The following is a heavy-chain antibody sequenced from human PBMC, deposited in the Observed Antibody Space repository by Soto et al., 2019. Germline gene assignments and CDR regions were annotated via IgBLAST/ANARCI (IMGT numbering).Heavy chain of an antibody. CDR3: ARRRSLDY. Sequence: QVQLQESGPGLVKPSETLSLTCTVSGGSISSYYWSWIRQPPGKGLEWIGYIYYSGSTNYNPSLKSRVNLSVDTSKNQFSLKLSSVTAADTAVYYCARRRSLDYWGQGTLVTVSS. J-gene: IGHJ4*02. CDR1: GGSISSYY. V-gene: IGHV4-59*01. CDR2: IYYSGST.